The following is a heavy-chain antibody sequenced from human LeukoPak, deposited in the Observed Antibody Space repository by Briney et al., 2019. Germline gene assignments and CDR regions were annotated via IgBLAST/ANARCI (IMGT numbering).Heavy chain of an antibody. D-gene: IGHD2-21*02. Sequence: PGGSLRLSCAASGFTFSNYGMNWVRQAPGKGLEWVSGISGSGVSTYYADSVKGRFTISRDNSKNTLYLQMNSLRAEDTAVYYCAKGRCDADYWGQGTLVTVSS. CDR1: GFTFSNYG. J-gene: IGHJ4*02. CDR2: ISGSGVST. CDR3: AKGRCDADY. V-gene: IGHV3-23*01.